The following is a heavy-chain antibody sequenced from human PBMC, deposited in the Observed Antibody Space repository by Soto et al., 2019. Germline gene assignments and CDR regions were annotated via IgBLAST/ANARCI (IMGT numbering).Heavy chain of an antibody. CDR3: ARDTADCSGGSCYSLYYYYGMDV. CDR2: IIPILGIA. D-gene: IGHD2-15*01. J-gene: IGHJ6*02. CDR1: GGTFSSYT. V-gene: IGHV1-69*04. Sequence: SVKVSCKASGGTFSSYTISWVRQAPGQGLEWMGRIIPILGIANYAQKFQGRVTITADKSTSTAYMELSSLRSEDTAVYYCARDTADCSGGSCYSLYYYYGMDVWGQGTTVTVSS.